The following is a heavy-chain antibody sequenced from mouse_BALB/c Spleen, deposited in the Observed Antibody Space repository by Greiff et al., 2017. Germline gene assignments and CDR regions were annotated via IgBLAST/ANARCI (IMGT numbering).Heavy chain of an antibody. CDR3: ARYIYYGNYGYFDV. J-gene: IGHJ1*01. CDR1: GFNIKDTY. CDR2: IDPANGNT. Sequence: VQLQQSGAELVKPGASVKLSCTASGFNIKDTYMHWVKQRPEQGLEWIGRIDPANGNTKYDPKFQGKATITADTSSNTAYLQLSSLTSEDTAVYYCARYIYYGNYGYFDVWGAGTTVTVSS. V-gene: IGHV14-3*02. D-gene: IGHD2-1*01.